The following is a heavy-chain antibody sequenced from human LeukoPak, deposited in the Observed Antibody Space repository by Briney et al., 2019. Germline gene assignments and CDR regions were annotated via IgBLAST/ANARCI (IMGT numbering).Heavy chain of an antibody. V-gene: IGHV1-2*02. CDR2: INPNSGGT. CDR3: ARDPKRTYYYDSSGYHDAFDI. CDR1: GCTFTGYY. Sequence: GASVKVSCKASGCTFTGYYMHWVRQAPGQGLEWMGWINPNSGGTNYAQKFQGRVTMTRDTSISTAYMELSRLRSDDTAVYYCARDPKRTYYYDSSGYHDAFDIWGQGTMVTVSS. D-gene: IGHD3-22*01. J-gene: IGHJ3*02.